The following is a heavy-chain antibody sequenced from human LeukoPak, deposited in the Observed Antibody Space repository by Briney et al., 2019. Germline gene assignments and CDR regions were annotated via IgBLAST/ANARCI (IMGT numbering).Heavy chain of an antibody. CDR3: ARDSLYCSSTSCYRVPFDY. J-gene: IGHJ4*02. CDR2: TYYRSKWYN. D-gene: IGHD2-2*02. CDR1: GDSVSSNSAA. Sequence: SQTLSLTCAISGDSVSSNSAAWNWIRQSPSRGLEWLGGTYYRSKWYNDYAVSVKSRITINPDTSKNQFSLQLNSVTPEDTAVYYCARDSLYCSSTSCYRVPFDYWGQGTLVTVSS. V-gene: IGHV6-1*01.